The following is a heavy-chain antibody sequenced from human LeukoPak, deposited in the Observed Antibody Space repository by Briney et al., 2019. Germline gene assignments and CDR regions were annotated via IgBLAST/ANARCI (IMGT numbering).Heavy chain of an antibody. CDR1: GFIFSNFA. CDR3: AKDSSTFYSDSSGYNR. Sequence: GGSLRLSCAASGFIFSNFAMSCVRQAPGKGPEWVSAIVGGGGSTYYADSVKGRFTISRDNSKNTLYLLMNSLRAEDTAVYYCAKDSSTFYSDSSGYNRWGQGTLVTVSS. D-gene: IGHD3-22*01. J-gene: IGHJ5*02. CDR2: IVGGGGST. V-gene: IGHV3-23*01.